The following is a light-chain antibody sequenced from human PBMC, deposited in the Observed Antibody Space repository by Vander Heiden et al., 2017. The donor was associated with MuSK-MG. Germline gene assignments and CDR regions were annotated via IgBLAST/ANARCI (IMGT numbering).Light chain of an antibody. J-gene: IGKJ4*01. CDR1: RDISTY. V-gene: IGKV1-39*01. Sequence: DIQMTQSPSSLSAFVGDTVTITCRASRDISTYLNWYQQKQGKAPRLLIYAASKLQSGVPSRFSGSGYGRDFTLTVASRQAEDAAPYYCQQRDSRPPNTFGGGTILEIK. CDR3: QQRDSRPPNT. CDR2: AAS.